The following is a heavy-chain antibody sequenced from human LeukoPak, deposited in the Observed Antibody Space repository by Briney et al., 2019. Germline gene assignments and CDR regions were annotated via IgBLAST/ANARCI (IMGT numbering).Heavy chain of an antibody. V-gene: IGHV4-30-4*01. CDR1: GGSISSGDYY. CDR3: ARRRRGDSYGKHGGYYFDY. CDR2: IYYSGST. J-gene: IGHJ4*02. Sequence: SETLSLTCTVSGGSISSGDYYWSWIRQPPGKGLEWIGYIYYSGSTYYNPSPKSRVTISVDTSKNQFSLKLSSVTAADTAVYYCARRRRGDSYGKHGGYYFDYWGQGTLVTVSS. D-gene: IGHD5-18*01.